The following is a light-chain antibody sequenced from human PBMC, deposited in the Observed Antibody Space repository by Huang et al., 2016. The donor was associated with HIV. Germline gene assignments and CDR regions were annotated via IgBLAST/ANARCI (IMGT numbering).Light chain of an antibody. CDR3: QQRSNWPLT. J-gene: IGKJ4*01. CDR2: DAS. Sequence: EIVLTQSPATLSLSPGERATLTWRASQSVSSYLAWSQQKPGQAPRLLIYDASNRATGIPARFSGSGSGTEFTLTISSLEPEDFAVYYCQQRSNWPLTFGGGTKVEIK. V-gene: IGKV3-11*01. CDR1: QSVSSY.